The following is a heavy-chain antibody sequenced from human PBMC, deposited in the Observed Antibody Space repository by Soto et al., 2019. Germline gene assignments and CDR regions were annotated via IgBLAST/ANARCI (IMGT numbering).Heavy chain of an antibody. V-gene: IGHV4-59*01. CDR2: IYYSGST. CDR1: GGSISSYY. Sequence: PSETLSLTCTVSGGSISSYYWSWIRQPPGKGLEWIGYIYYSGSTNYNPSLKSRVTISVDTSKNQFSLKLSSVTAADTAVYYCARAYCGGDCYTTRVEWFDPWGQGTLVTVSS. CDR3: ARAYCGGDCYTTRVEWFDP. D-gene: IGHD2-21*02. J-gene: IGHJ5*02.